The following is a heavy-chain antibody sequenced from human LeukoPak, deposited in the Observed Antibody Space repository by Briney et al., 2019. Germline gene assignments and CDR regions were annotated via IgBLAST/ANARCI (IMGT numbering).Heavy chain of an antibody. Sequence: GGSLRLSCAASGFTCSTYWMHWVRQAPGKGLLWVARINTDGSSTLYADSVKGRFTISRDNAKSTLYLQMDSLRPEDTAVYYCARVDPTVDGYNCFDSWGQGTLVTVSS. CDR3: ARVDPTVDGYNCFDS. CDR2: INTDGSST. D-gene: IGHD5-24*01. V-gene: IGHV3-74*01. CDR1: GFTCSTYW. J-gene: IGHJ4*02.